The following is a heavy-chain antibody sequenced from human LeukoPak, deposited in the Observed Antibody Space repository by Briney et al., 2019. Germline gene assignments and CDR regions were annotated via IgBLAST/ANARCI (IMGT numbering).Heavy chain of an antibody. V-gene: IGHV4-59*01. CDR1: GGSISSYY. Sequence: SETLSLTCTVSGGSISSYYWSWIRQPPGKGLDWIGYIYYSGSTNYNPSLKSRVTISVDTSKNQFSLKLSSVTAADTAVYYCARGGGYCSGGSCYRFGGWFDPWGQGTLVTVSS. D-gene: IGHD2-15*01. J-gene: IGHJ5*02. CDR3: ARGGGYCSGGSCYRFGGWFDP. CDR2: IYYSGST.